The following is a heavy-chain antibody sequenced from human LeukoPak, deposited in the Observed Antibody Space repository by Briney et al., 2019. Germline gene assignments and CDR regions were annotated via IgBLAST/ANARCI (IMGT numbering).Heavy chain of an antibody. V-gene: IGHV4-34*01. CDR1: GGSFSGYY. J-gene: IGHJ4*02. Sequence: SEPLPLPCAVYGGSFSGYYWRWLRQPPGKGLEWIGEINHSRSTNYLPSLQSRVTISVDTSKNQFSLKLSSVSDADTAVYYCARGTTVPYFDYWGQGTLVTVSS. CDR2: INHSRST. CDR3: ARGTTVPYFDY. D-gene: IGHD4-17*01.